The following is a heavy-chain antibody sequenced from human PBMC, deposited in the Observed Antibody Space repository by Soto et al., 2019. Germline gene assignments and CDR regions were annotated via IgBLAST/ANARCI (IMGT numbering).Heavy chain of an antibody. CDR3: ARGRHWFGP. CDR2: ISDRGDI. Sequence: PSETLSLTCAVSGGSISSGGYSWNWFRQSPGKGLEWIGQISDRGDINYNPPLESRVAISTDTSKNQVSLTLTAVNAADTAVYFCARGRHWFGPWGQGTLVTVSS. CDR1: GGSISSGGYS. V-gene: IGHV4-61*08. J-gene: IGHJ5*02.